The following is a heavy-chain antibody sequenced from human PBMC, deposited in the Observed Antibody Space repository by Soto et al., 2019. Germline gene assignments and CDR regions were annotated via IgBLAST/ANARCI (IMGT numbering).Heavy chain of an antibody. CDR2: IDPSDSYT. Sequence: GESLKISCKGSGYSFTIYWISWVRQMPGKGLEWMGRIDPSDSYTNYSPSFQGHVTISADKSISTAYLQWSSLKASDTAMYYCARHVTTYYYDSSGLGYWGQGTLVTVSS. CDR1: GYSFTIYW. V-gene: IGHV5-10-1*01. CDR3: ARHVTTYYYDSSGLGY. D-gene: IGHD3-22*01. J-gene: IGHJ4*02.